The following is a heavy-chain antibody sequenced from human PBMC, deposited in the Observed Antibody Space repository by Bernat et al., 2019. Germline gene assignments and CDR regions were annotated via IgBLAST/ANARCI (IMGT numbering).Heavy chain of an antibody. D-gene: IGHD6-13*01. J-gene: IGHJ4*02. Sequence: QLQLQESGPGLVKPSETLSLTCTVSGGSISISSYYWGWIRQPPGKGLEWIGSIYYSGSTYYNPSLKSRVTISVDTSKNQFSLKLSSVTAADTAVYYCASGTAAGRQYYFDYWGQGTLVTVSS. V-gene: IGHV4-39*01. CDR2: IYYSGST. CDR1: GGSISISSYY. CDR3: ASGTAAGRQYYFDY.